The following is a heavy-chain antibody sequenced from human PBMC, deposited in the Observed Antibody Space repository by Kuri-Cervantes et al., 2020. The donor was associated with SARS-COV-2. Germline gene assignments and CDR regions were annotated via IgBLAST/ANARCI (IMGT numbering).Heavy chain of an antibody. CDR3: ARGPWMGTYYFDY. CDR2: IIPIFGTA. V-gene: IGHV1-69*05. Sequence: SVKVSCKASGGTFSSYAISWVRQAPGQGLEWMGGIIPIFGTANYAQKFQGRVTITTDESTSTAYMELSSLRSEDTAVYYCARGPWMGTYYFDYWGQGTLVTDSS. CDR1: GGTFSSYA. D-gene: IGHD7-27*01. J-gene: IGHJ4*02.